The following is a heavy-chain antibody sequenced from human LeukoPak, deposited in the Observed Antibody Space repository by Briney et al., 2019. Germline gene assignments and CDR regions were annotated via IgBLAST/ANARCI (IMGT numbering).Heavy chain of an antibody. D-gene: IGHD6-13*01. CDR3: ARGRSSPDY. J-gene: IGHJ4*02. Sequence: GGSLRLSCAASGFTFSSYVMSWVRQAPGKGLEWVSSNSGSGGSTYYADSVKGRFTISRDNSKNTLYLQMNSLRAEDTAVYYCARGRSSPDYWGQGTLVTVSS. CDR2: NSGSGGST. CDR1: GFTFSSYV. V-gene: IGHV3-23*01.